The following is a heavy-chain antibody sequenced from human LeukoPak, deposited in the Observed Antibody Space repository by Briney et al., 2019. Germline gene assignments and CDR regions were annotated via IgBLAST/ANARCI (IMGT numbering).Heavy chain of an antibody. D-gene: IGHD4-17*01. CDR2: ISSSSSYI. J-gene: IGHJ5*02. CDR3: ARGRLDYGDYLNWFDP. Sequence: PGRSLRLSCAASGFTFSSYSINWVRQAPGKVLEWVSSISSSSSYIYYADSVKGRFTISRDNAKNSLYLQMNSLRAEDTAVYYCARGRLDYGDYLNWFDPWGQGTLVTVSS. CDR1: GFTFSSYS. V-gene: IGHV3-21*01.